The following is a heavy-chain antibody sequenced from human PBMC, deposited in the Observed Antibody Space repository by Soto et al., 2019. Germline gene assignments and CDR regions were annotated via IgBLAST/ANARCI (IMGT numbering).Heavy chain of an antibody. V-gene: IGHV5-51*01. CDR2: IYPGNSDT. D-gene: IGHD4-4*01. CDR3: ARKMHTITSGGLYYGMDV. CDR1: EYTFTDYW. J-gene: IGHJ6*02. Sequence: PGESLKISCQGFEYTFTDYWIAWVRQMPGKGLEWMGIIYPGNSDTRYSPSFQGQVSISADKSISTAYLHLSRLKASDTAIYYCARKMHTITSGGLYYGMDVWGQGTTVTVSS.